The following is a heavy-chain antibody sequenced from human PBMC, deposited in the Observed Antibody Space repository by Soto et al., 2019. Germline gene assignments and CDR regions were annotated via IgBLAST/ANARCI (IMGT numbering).Heavy chain of an antibody. D-gene: IGHD3-22*01. CDR3: AREIVDSFDSSGYPDS. J-gene: IGHJ4*02. V-gene: IGHV4-30-4*01. CDR1: GGSINNYKNY. Sequence: QVQLQESGPGLVKASQTLSLTCTVSGGSINNYKNYWSWIRQPPGKGLEWIGYVYYSGTTHYNPSLKSRLTMSIDTSKNQFSLNLTSVIAADAAVYYCAREIVDSFDSSGYPDSLGQGTLVTVSP. CDR2: VYYSGTT.